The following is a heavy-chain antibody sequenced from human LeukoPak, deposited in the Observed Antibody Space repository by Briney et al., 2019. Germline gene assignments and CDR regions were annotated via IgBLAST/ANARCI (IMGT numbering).Heavy chain of an antibody. CDR1: GGTFSSYA. J-gene: IGHJ5*02. CDR3: AREYSGYDRWWFDP. V-gene: IGHV1-69*05. Sequence: GASVKVSCKASGGTFSSYAISWVRQAPGQGLEWMGGIIPIFGTANYAQKFQGRVTITTGESTSTAYMELSSLRSEDTAVYYCAREYSGYDRWWFDPWGQGTPVTVSS. CDR2: IIPIFGTA. D-gene: IGHD5-12*01.